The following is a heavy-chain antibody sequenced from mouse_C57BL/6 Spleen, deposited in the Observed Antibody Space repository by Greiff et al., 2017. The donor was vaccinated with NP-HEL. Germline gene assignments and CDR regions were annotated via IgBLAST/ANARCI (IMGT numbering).Heavy chain of an antibody. CDR3: ARRCPYYYGSSYCFAY. J-gene: IGHJ3*01. CDR2: IWSGGST. D-gene: IGHD1-1*01. CDR1: GFSLTSYG. V-gene: IGHV2-2*01. Sequence: VQLQQSGPGLVQPSQSLSITCTVSGFSLTSYGVHWVRQSPGKGLEWLGVIWSGGSTAYNAAFIDRLSISNDNSKCQVFFKMNSLQADDTAIYYCARRCPYYYGSSYCFAYWGQGTPVTVSA.